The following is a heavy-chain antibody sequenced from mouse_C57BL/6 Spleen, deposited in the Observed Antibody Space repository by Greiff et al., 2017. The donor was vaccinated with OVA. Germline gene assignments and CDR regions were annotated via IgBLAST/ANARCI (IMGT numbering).Heavy chain of an antibody. J-gene: IGHJ4*01. CDR2: ISYDGSN. CDR3: ARERGSMEY. Sequence: EVQLQQSGPGLVKPSQSLSLTCSVTGYSITSGYYWNWIRQFPGNKLEWMGYISYDGSNNYNPSLKNRISITRDTSKNQFFLKLNSVTTEDTATYYCARERGSMEYWGQGTSVTVSS. CDR1: GYSITSGYY. V-gene: IGHV3-6*01.